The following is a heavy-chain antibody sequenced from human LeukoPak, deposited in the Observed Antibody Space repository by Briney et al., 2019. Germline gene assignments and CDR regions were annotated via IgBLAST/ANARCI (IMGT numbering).Heavy chain of an antibody. J-gene: IGHJ4*02. D-gene: IGHD3-3*01. V-gene: IGHV1-18*01. CDR3: ATDPTARITIFGVVRGHY. Sequence: ASVKVSCKASGYTFTSYGISWVRQAPGQGLEWMGWISAYNGNTNYAQKLQGRVTMTTDTSTSTAYMELRSLRSEDTAVYYCATDPTARITIFGVVRGHYWGQGTLVTVSS. CDR2: ISAYNGNT. CDR1: GYTFTSYG.